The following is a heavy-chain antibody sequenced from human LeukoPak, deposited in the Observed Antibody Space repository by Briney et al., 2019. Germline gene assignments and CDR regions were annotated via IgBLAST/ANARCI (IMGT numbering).Heavy chain of an antibody. CDR2: IYTSGST. V-gene: IGHV4-61*02. CDR3: ARGVPRTMVRGVFYYFGY. CDR1: GGSISSGSYS. J-gene: IGHJ4*02. Sequence: KPSETPSLTCTVSGGSISSGSYSWSWIRQPAGKGLEWIGRIYTSGSTNYNPSLKSRVTISVDTSKNQFSLKLSSVTAADTAVYYCARGVPRTMVRGVFYYFGYWGQGTLVTVSS. D-gene: IGHD3-10*01.